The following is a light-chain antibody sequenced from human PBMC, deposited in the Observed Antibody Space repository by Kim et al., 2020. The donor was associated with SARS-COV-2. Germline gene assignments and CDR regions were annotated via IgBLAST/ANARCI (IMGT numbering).Light chain of an antibody. CDR3: CSYAGTFTSL. J-gene: IGLJ2*01. CDR1: SSDVGGYNY. V-gene: IGLV2-11*03. CDR2: DVS. Sequence: GQSVTISCTGTSSDVGGYNYVSWYQQHPGKAPKVMIYDVSKRPSGVPDRFSGSKSGNTASLTISGLQAEDEADYYCCSYAGTFTSLFGGGTKVTVL.